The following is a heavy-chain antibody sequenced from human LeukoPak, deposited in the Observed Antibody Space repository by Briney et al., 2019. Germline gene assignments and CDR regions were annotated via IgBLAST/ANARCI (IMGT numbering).Heavy chain of an antibody. D-gene: IGHD6-19*01. CDR1: GGSISSYY. Sequence: SETLSLTCTVSGGSISSYYWSWIRQPPGKGLEWIGYIYYSGSTNYNPSLKSRVTISVDTSRNQFSLKLSSVTAADTAVYYCARSVGQWLLDFDYWGQGALVTVSS. CDR2: IYYSGST. CDR3: ARSVGQWLLDFDY. V-gene: IGHV4-59*12. J-gene: IGHJ4*02.